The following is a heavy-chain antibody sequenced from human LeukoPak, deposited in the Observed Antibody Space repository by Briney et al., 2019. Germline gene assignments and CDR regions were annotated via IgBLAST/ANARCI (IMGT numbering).Heavy chain of an antibody. J-gene: IGHJ4*02. CDR2: ISAYNGNT. CDR3: ARDNHYGDYDDY. V-gene: IGHV1-18*01. CDR1: GYTFTSYG. Sequence: ASVKVSCKASGYTFTSYGISWVRQAPGQGLEWMGWISAYNGNTNYAQKLQGRVTMTTDTSTRTAYMELRSLRSDDTAVYYCARDNHYGDYDDYWGQGTLVTVSS. D-gene: IGHD4-17*01.